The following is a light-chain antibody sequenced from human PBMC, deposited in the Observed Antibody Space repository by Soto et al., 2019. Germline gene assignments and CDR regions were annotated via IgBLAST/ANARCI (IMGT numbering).Light chain of an antibody. V-gene: IGLV1-36*01. CDR3: AAWADSLNVYV. Sequence: QSALTQAPSVSEAPRQSVTISCSGSSSNIGNNGVNWYQQLPGKAPKLLIYYDDLKPSGVSDRFSGSKSGTSASLAISGLQSEDEADYYCAAWADSLNVYVFGIGTKVTVL. J-gene: IGLJ1*01. CDR2: YDD. CDR1: SSNIGNNG.